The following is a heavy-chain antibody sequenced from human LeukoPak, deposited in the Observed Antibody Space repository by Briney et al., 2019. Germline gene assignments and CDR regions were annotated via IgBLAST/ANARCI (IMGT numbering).Heavy chain of an antibody. D-gene: IGHD2-2*01. CDR1: GYTFTDYY. Sequence: ASVKGSCKASGYTFTDYYMHWVRQAPGQGFEWMGWINPNDGDTNCAQKFQGRVTMTRDTSISTAHMEVSRLRSDDTAVYYCARANFLYCSSSTCLFDYWGQGTLVTVSS. V-gene: IGHV1-2*02. J-gene: IGHJ4*02. CDR3: ARANFLYCSSSTCLFDY. CDR2: INPNDGDT.